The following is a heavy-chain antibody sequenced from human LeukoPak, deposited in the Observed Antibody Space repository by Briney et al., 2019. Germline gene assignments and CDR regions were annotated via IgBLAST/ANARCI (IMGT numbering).Heavy chain of an antibody. CDR3: ARVFKSYFDY. Sequence: PSQTPSLTCTVSGGFISSGGYYWSWIRQHPGKGLEWIGYIYYSGSTYYNPSLKSRVTISVDTSKNQFSLKLSSVTAADTAVYYCARVFKSYFDYWGQGTLVTVSS. CDR2: IYYSGST. CDR1: GGFISSGGYY. J-gene: IGHJ4*02. D-gene: IGHD3-9*01. V-gene: IGHV4-31*03.